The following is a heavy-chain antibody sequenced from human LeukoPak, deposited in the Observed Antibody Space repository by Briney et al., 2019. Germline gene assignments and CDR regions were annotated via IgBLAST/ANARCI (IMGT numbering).Heavy chain of an antibody. CDR3: ARDCSSSAFDI. V-gene: IGHV3-21*01. CDR2: IGSSSRYI. D-gene: IGHD2-15*01. J-gene: IGHJ3*02. Sequence: GGSLRLSCAASGFTFNIYTMTWVRQAPGKGLEWVSSIGSSSRYIYYADSLKGRFTISRDNDKNSVFLQMNSLRAEDTAVYYCARDCSSSAFDIWGQGTVVTVSS. CDR1: GFTFNIYT.